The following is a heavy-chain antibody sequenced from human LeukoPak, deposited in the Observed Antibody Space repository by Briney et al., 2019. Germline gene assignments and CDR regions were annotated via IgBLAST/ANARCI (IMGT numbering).Heavy chain of an antibody. V-gene: IGHV4-30-4*01. D-gene: IGHD5-24*01. CDR2: IYYSRST. J-gene: IGHJ4*02. Sequence: SQTLSLTCTVSGASISSGGYYWNWVRQPPGRGLEWIGYIYYSRSTSYSPSLKSRLTISVDTSKNQFSLKLSSVTAADTAVYYCARDGYNSGYFDYWGQGTLVTVSS. CDR3: ARDGYNSGYFDY. CDR1: GASISSGGYY.